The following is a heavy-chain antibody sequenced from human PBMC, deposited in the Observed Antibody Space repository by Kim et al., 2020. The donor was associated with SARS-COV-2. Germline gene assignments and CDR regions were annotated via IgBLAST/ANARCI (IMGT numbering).Heavy chain of an antibody. CDR2: FNPSGGST. D-gene: IGHD4-17*01. CDR1: GYTFTSHY. Sequence: ASVKVSCKPSGYTFTSHYMHWVWQVPGQGPEWVGIFNPSGGSTTYAQKFQGRVTMTRDTSTSTVYMALSSLRSEDTAVYYCARDSRTVTTLDYYYYGMDVWGQGTTVTVSS. CDR3: ARDSRTVTTLDYYYYGMDV. J-gene: IGHJ6*02. V-gene: IGHV1-46*01.